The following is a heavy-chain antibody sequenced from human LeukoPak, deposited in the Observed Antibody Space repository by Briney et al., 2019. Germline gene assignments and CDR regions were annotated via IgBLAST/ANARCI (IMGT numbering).Heavy chain of an antibody. CDR2: IWTSGIT. Sequence: SETLSLTCTVSGGSISGHYWSWVRQSPGRGLEWIGNIWTSGITKYNPSLNSRVSISIDTSKNQFSLKVSSMTAADTAVYYCARQAQDGSDNYFDPWGQGTLVTVSS. J-gene: IGHJ5*02. V-gene: IGHV4-4*09. CDR1: GGSISGHY. CDR3: ARQAQDGSDNYFDP. D-gene: IGHD1-14*01.